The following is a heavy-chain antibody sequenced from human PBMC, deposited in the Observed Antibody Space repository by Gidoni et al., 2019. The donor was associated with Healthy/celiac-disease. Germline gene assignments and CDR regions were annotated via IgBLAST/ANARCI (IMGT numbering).Heavy chain of an antibody. CDR3: ARSETTGTTRFWSGLYYYGMDV. V-gene: IGHV1-69*01. Sequence: QVQLVQSGAEVKKPGSSVKVSCKASGGTFSSYAISWVRQAPGQGLEWMGGIIPIVGTANYAQKFQGRVTITADESTSTAYMELSSLRSEDTAVYYCARSETTGTTRFWSGLYYYGMDVWGQGTTVTVSS. CDR1: GGTFSSYA. J-gene: IGHJ6*02. D-gene: IGHD1-1*01. CDR2: IIPIVGTA.